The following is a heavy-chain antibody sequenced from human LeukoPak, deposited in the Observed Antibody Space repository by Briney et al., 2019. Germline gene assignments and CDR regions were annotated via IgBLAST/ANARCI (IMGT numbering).Heavy chain of an antibody. V-gene: IGHV4-34*01. J-gene: IGHJ3*02. D-gene: IGHD3-10*01. CDR1: GGSFSGYY. Sequence: PSETLSLTCAVYGGSFSGYYWSWIRQPPGKGLEWIREINHSGSTNYNPSLKSRVTISVDTSKNQFSLKLSSVTAADTAVYYCARLGYYYGSGSYYGAFDIWGQGTMVTVSS. CDR3: ARLGYYYGSGSYYGAFDI. CDR2: INHSGST.